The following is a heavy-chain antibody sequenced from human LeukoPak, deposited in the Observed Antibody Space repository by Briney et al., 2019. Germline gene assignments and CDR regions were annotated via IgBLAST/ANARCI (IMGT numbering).Heavy chain of an antibody. V-gene: IGHV3-64D*06. CDR1: GFTSSSYA. CDR3: VKESRVVRGVIMDAFDM. J-gene: IGHJ3*02. Sequence: GGSLRLSCSASGFTSSSYAMHWVRQAPGKGLEYGSGISINGGSTDYADSVKGRFTISRDNSKNTVYLQMSSLRAEDTAVYYCVKESRVVRGVIMDAFDMWGQGTMVTVSS. D-gene: IGHD3-10*01. CDR2: ISINGGST.